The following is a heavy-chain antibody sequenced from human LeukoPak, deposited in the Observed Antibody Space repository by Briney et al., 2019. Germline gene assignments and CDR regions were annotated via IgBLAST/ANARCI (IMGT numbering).Heavy chain of an antibody. CDR3: ARSLYSSGWSDY. Sequence: ASVKVSCKASGYTFPSYGISWVRQAPGQGPEWMGWISGYNGNTNYAQKLQGRVTMTTDTSTSTAYMELRSLRSDDTAVYYCARSLYSSGWSDYWGQGTLVTVSS. CDR2: ISGYNGNT. D-gene: IGHD6-19*01. V-gene: IGHV1-18*01. CDR1: GYTFPSYG. J-gene: IGHJ4*02.